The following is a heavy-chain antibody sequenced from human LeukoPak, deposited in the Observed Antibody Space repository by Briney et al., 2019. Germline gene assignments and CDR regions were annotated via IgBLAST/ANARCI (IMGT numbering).Heavy chain of an antibody. CDR1: GFTFSSHA. Sequence: GGSLRLSCSASGFTFSSHAMHWVRQAPGKGLEYVSAISSNGGSTYYADSVKGRFTISRDNSKNTLYLQMSSLRAEDTAVYYCVKELYYYGSGGFDYWGQGTLVTVSS. D-gene: IGHD3-10*01. CDR3: VKELYYYGSGGFDY. J-gene: IGHJ4*02. V-gene: IGHV3-64D*06. CDR2: ISSNGGST.